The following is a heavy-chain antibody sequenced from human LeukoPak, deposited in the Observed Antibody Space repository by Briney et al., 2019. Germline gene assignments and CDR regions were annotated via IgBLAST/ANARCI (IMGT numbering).Heavy chain of an antibody. CDR3: ARYRLVWLPAPVFDY. Sequence: GGSLRLSCAASGFTCSPYWMTWVRQGPGKGLEWVANIKQDGSEKYYVDSVKGRFTISRDNTKNLLYLEMNRLRAEDTAVYYCARYRLVWLPAPVFDYWGQGTLVTVSS. D-gene: IGHD6-19*01. J-gene: IGHJ4*02. V-gene: IGHV3-7*01. CDR2: IKQDGSEK. CDR1: GFTCSPYW.